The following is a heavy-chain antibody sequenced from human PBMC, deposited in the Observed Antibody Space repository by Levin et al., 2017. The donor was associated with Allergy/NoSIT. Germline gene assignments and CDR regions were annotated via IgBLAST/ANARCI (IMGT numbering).Heavy chain of an antibody. CDR3: AKPMTTVTTGGLDY. CDR1: GFTFSTYA. Sequence: RGESLKISCAASGFTFSTYAMSWVRQAPGKGLEWVSAISGSGDNTYYADSVKGRFTISRDNSKNTLYLQMNSLRAEDTAVYYCAKPMTTVTTGGLDYWGQGTLVTVSS. V-gene: IGHV3-23*01. J-gene: IGHJ4*02. D-gene: IGHD4-17*01. CDR2: ISGSGDNT.